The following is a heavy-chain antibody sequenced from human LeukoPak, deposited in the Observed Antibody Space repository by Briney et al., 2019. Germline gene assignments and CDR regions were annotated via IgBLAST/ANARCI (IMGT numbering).Heavy chain of an antibody. D-gene: IGHD6-13*01. CDR2: IYSGGST. V-gene: IGHV3-53*04. Sequence: GGSLRLSCAASGFTVSSNYMSWVRQAPGKGLEWVSVIYSGGSTYYADSVKGRFTISRHNSKNTLYLQMNSLRAEDTAVYYCAREGAMAAAGTENYYYYGMDVWGQGTTVTVSS. CDR3: AREGAMAAAGTENYYYYGMDV. J-gene: IGHJ6*02. CDR1: GFTVSSNY.